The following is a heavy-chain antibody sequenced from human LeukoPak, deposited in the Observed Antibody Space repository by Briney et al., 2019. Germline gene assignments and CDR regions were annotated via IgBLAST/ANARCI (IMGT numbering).Heavy chain of an antibody. CDR1: GFTFSNHW. V-gene: IGHV3-74*01. CDR2: IISDGSST. CDR3: ASLQAARGFDY. D-gene: IGHD6-6*01. J-gene: IGHJ4*02. Sequence: PGGSLRLSCAASGFTFSNHWMHWVRQTPGKGLVWVSRIISDGSSTSYADSVKGRFTISRDSAKSTLYLQMNSLRAEDTAVYYCASLQAARGFDYWGQGTLVTVSS.